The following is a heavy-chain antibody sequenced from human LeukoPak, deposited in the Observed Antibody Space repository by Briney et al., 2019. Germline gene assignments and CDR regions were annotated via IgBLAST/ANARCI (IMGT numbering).Heavy chain of an antibody. CDR2: LYPGDSDT. CDR1: GYSFTSYW. D-gene: IGHD3-10*01. V-gene: IGHV5-51*01. Sequence: GESLKISCKGSGYSFTSYWIGWVRQMPGKVLELMRILYPGDSDTRYSPSFQGQVTISADKSISTAYLQWSSLKASDTAMYYCARLWFGELLPSPFDYWGQGTLVTVSS. CDR3: ARLWFGELLPSPFDY. J-gene: IGHJ4*02.